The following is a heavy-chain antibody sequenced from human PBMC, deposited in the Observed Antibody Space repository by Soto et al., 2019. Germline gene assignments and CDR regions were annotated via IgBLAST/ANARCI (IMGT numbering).Heavy chain of an antibody. V-gene: IGHV4-34*01. CDR2: INHSGST. CDR1: GGSFSGYY. D-gene: IGHD3-9*01. Sequence: LETLSLTCAVYGGSFSGYYWNCIRQPPGKGLEWIGEINHSGSTNYNPSLKSRVTISVDTSKNQFSLKLSSVTAADTAVYYCARRTRYYDILTGYYSFDYSGQGTLVTVST. CDR3: ARRTRYYDILTGYYSFDY. J-gene: IGHJ4*02.